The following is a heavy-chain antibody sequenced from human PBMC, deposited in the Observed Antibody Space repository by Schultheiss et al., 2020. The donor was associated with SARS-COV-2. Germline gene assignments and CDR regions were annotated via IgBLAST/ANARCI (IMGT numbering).Heavy chain of an antibody. CDR2: IYYSGST. J-gene: IGHJ4*02. CDR1: GGSISSSSYY. D-gene: IGHD3-16*02. Sequence: SETLSLTCTVSGGSISSSSYYWGWIRQPPGKGLEWIGYIYYSGSTYYNPSLKSRVTISVDTSKNQFSLKLSSVTAADTAVYYCARESRKYYDYIWGSYRLWPSYYFDYWGQGTLVTVSS. V-gene: IGHV4-39*07. CDR3: ARESRKYYDYIWGSYRLWPSYYFDY.